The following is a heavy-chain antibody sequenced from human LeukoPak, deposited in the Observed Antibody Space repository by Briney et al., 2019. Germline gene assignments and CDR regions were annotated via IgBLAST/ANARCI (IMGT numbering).Heavy chain of an antibody. CDR3: ARDLHYYVAMDV. D-gene: IGHD3-10*02. CDR1: GFTLTNYE. J-gene: IGHJ6*02. V-gene: IGHV3-48*03. Sequence: SGGSLRLSCAASGFTLTNYEMNWVRQAPGKGLEWVSHIRRSDGGIYYGDSVKGRFTTSRDQAKNSLYLYMNNLRAEDTAVYYCARDLHYYVAMDVWGQGTTVTVSS. CDR2: IRRSDGGI.